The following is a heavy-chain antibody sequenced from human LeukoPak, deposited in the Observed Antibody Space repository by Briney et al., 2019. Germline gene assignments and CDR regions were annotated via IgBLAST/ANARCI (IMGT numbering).Heavy chain of an antibody. V-gene: IGHV4-39*07. J-gene: IGHJ6*03. CDR2: IYYSGST. Sequence: SETLSLTCTVSGGSISSSSYYWGWIRQPPGKGLEWIGSIYYSGSTNYNPSLKSRVTISVDTSKNQFSLKLSSVTAADTAVYYCAKDGGGYYYDSSGRSYYYYYYMDVWGKGTTVTISS. D-gene: IGHD3-22*01. CDR1: GGSISSSSYY. CDR3: AKDGGGYYYDSSGRSYYYYYYMDV.